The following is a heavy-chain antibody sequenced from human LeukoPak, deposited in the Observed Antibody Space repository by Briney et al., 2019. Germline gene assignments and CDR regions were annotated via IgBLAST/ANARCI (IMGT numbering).Heavy chain of an antibody. CDR1: GFTFSGYV. D-gene: IGHD1-26*01. CDR3: ARVSIVGATEAPWN. Sequence: PGGSLRLSCAASGFTFSGYVMTWVRQAPGKGLECVSSITFSSSHIYYADSVKGRFTISRDNAKNSLYLQMNSLRAEDTAVYYCARVSIVGATEAPWNWGQGTLVTVSS. J-gene: IGHJ4*02. CDR2: ITFSSSHI. V-gene: IGHV3-21*01.